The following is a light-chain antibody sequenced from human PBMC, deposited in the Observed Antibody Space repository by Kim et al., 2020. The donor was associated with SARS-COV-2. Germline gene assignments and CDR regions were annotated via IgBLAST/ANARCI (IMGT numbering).Light chain of an antibody. CDR1: QGINNF. V-gene: IGKV1-27*01. J-gene: IGKJ1*01. Sequence: ASVVDRVTITCRASQGINNFVAWYQHRPGKAPRVLIYAASTLHSGVPSRFSGSGSGTDFTLTISSLQPEDVATYYCQKYNGAPWTFGQGTKVDIK. CDR3: QKYNGAPWT. CDR2: AAS.